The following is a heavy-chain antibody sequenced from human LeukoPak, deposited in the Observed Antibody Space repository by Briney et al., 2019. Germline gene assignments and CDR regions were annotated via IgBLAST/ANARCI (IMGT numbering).Heavy chain of an antibody. CDR3: SRGGHDGLN. CDR1: GFTFSTYT. V-gene: IGHV3-21*04. D-gene: IGHD3-16*01. J-gene: IGHJ4*02. Sequence: PGGSLRLSCAASGFTFSTYTMKWVRQAPGKGLEWVSSITTTTYTYYADSMKGRFTISRDNANNSLSLQMNSLRPEDTAVYYCSRGGHDGLNWGRGTLVTVSS. CDR2: ITTTTYT.